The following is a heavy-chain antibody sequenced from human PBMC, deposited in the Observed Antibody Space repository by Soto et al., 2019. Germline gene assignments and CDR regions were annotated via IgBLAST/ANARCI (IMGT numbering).Heavy chain of an antibody. J-gene: IGHJ5*02. Sequence: SDTLSLTCTVSGDSISSSSYYWGWIRQPPGKGLEWIGSIYFGGSTYYKPSLKSRVTISVDTSKNQFSLKLSSVTAAETAVYYCARDSFGDHNWFDPWGQGTLVTVS. CDR2: IYFGGST. CDR1: GDSISSSSYY. CDR3: ARDSFGDHNWFDP. V-gene: IGHV4-39*02. D-gene: IGHD3-10*01.